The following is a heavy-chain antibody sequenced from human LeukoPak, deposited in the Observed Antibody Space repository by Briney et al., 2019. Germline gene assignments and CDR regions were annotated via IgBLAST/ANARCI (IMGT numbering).Heavy chain of an antibody. CDR2: IYTSGST. Sequence: PSETLSLTCTVSGGSISSGSYFWSWIRQPAGKGLEWIGRIYTSGSTNYNPSLKSRVTISVDTSKNQFSLNPTSVTAADTAVYYCARAMSIAARLQTIFDYWGQGTLVTVSS. J-gene: IGHJ4*02. D-gene: IGHD6-6*01. CDR3: ARAMSIAARLQTIFDY. V-gene: IGHV4-61*02. CDR1: GGSISSGSYF.